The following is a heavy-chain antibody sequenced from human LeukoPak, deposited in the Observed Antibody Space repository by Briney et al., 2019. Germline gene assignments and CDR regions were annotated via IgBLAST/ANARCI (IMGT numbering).Heavy chain of an antibody. V-gene: IGHV1-18*01. CDR3: ARDITIFGVVISWFDP. D-gene: IGHD3-3*01. CDR2: ISAYNGNT. Sequence: ASVKVSCKASGYIFTSYGISWVRQAPGQGLEWMGWISAYNGNTNYAQKLQGRVTMTTDTSTSTAYMELRSLRSDDTAVYYCARDITIFGVVISWFDPWGQGTLVTVSS. CDR1: GYIFTSYG. J-gene: IGHJ5*02.